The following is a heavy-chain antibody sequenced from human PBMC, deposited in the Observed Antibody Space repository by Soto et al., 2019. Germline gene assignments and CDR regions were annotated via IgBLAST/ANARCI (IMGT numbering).Heavy chain of an antibody. Sequence: GWSLRLSCAASGFTFSSYSMNWVRQAPGKGLEWVSSISSSSSYIYYADSVKGRFTISRDNAKNSLYLQMNSLRAEDTAVYYCAREAVADAFDIWGQGTMVTVSS. J-gene: IGHJ3*02. CDR3: AREAVADAFDI. CDR1: GFTFSSYS. V-gene: IGHV3-21*01. CDR2: ISSSSSYI. D-gene: IGHD6-19*01.